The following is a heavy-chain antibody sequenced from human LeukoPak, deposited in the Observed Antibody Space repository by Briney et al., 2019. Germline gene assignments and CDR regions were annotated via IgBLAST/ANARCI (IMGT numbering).Heavy chain of an antibody. J-gene: IGHJ6*02. Sequence: GGSLRLSCAASGFTVSSNYMSWVRQAPGKGLEWVSVIYSGGSTYYADSVKGRFTISRDNSKNTLYLQMNSLRAEDTAVYYCARMGGGIMITFGGVIHGDAPHYGMDVWGQGTTVTVSS. D-gene: IGHD3-16*01. V-gene: IGHV3-53*01. CDR2: IYSGGST. CDR3: ARMGGGIMITFGGVIHGDAPHYGMDV. CDR1: GFTVSSNY.